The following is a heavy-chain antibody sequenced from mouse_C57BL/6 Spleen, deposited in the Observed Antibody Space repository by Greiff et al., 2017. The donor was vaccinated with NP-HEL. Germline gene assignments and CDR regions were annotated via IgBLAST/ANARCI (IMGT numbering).Heavy chain of an antibody. CDR2: ISDGGSYT. V-gene: IGHV5-4*01. J-gene: IGHJ2*01. CDR1: GFTFSSYA. Sequence: EVQGVESGGGLVKPGGSLKLSCAASGFTFSSYAMSWVRQTPEKRLEWVATISDGGSYTYCPDNVKGRFTISRDNAKNNLYLQMSHLKSEDTAMYYCARGGLYYFDYWGQGTTLTVSS. CDR3: ARGGLYYFDY.